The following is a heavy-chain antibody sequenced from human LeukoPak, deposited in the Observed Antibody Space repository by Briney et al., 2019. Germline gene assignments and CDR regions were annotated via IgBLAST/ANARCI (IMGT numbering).Heavy chain of an antibody. V-gene: IGHV4-34*01. CDR2: INHSGST. CDR3: ASRIAVAGYYFDY. CDR1: GGSFSGYY. J-gene: IGHJ4*02. D-gene: IGHD6-19*01. Sequence: SEALTLTCAVYGGSFSGYYWSWIRQPPGKGLEWIGEINHSGSTNYNPSLKSRVTISVDTSKNQFSLKLSSVTAADTAVYYCASRIAVAGYYFDYWGQGTLVTVSS.